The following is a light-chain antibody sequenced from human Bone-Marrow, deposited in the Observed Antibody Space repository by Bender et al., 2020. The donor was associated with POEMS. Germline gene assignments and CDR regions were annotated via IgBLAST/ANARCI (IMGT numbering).Light chain of an antibody. Sequence: QSVVTQSPSASGTPGQRVTISCSGSSSNIGSNYVYWYQQLPGTAPKLLVYRNNQRPSGVPDRFSVSKSGTSASLAISGLRSEDEADYYCAAWDDSLGWVFGGGTKLTVL. CDR3: AAWDDSLGWV. V-gene: IGLV1-47*01. J-gene: IGLJ3*02. CDR2: RNN. CDR1: SSNIGSNY.